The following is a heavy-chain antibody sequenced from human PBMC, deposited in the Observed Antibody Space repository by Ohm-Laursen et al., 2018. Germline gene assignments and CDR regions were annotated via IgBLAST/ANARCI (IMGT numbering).Heavy chain of an antibody. D-gene: IGHD5-24*01. Sequence: SLRLSCAASGFTFSTYWMTWIRQAPGKGLEFVANINQDGSEKNYMDSVKGRFTISRDNAENSLYLQMNSLRAEDTAVYYCARDRWPERYVDLWDRGTLVTVSS. V-gene: IGHV3-7*01. CDR1: GFTFSTYW. CDR2: INQDGSEK. CDR3: ARDRWPERYVDL. J-gene: IGHJ2*01.